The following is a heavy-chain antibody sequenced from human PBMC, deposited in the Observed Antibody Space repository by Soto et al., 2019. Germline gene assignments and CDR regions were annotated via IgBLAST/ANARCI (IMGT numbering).Heavy chain of an antibody. D-gene: IGHD3-3*01. J-gene: IGHJ6*03. CDR1: GGSISSYY. V-gene: IGHV4-59*01. CDR2: IYYSGST. CDR3: ARGYDFWSGYYMQDYYYYYMDV. Sequence: ETLSLTCTVSGGSISSYYWSWIRQPPGKGLEWIGYIYYSGSTNYNPSLKSRVTISVDTSKSQFSLKLSSVTAADTAVYYCARGYDFWSGYYMQDYYYYYMDVWGKGTTVTVSS.